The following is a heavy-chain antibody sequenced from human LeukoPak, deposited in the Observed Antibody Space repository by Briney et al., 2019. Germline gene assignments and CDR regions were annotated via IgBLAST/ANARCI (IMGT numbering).Heavy chain of an antibody. CDR1: GGSISSYY. Sequence: PSETLSLTCNVSGGSISSYYWSWIRQPPGKGLEWIGYIYYSGSTNYNPSLKSRVTISVDTSKNQFSLKLSSVTAADTAVYYCARQHNPYYYGSGSRYNYYMDVWGKGTTVTISS. J-gene: IGHJ6*03. D-gene: IGHD3-10*01. CDR3: ARQHNPYYYGSGSRYNYYMDV. CDR2: IYYSGST. V-gene: IGHV4-59*08.